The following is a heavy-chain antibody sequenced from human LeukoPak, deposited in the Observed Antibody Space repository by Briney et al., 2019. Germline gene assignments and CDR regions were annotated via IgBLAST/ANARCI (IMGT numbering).Heavy chain of an antibody. J-gene: IGHJ4*02. CDR1: GYTFTSYD. V-gene: IGHV1-8*01. Sequence: RASVKVSCKASGYTFTSYDINWVRQATGQGLEWMGWMNPNSSNTGYAQKFQGRVTMTRNTSISTASMELSSLRSEDTAVYYCARGGSSDSGWPSDYWGQGTLVTVSS. CDR3: ARGGSSDSGWPSDY. D-gene: IGHD6-19*01. CDR2: MNPNSSNT.